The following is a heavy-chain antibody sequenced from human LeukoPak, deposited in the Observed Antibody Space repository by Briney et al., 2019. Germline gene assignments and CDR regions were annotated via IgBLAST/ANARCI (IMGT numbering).Heavy chain of an antibody. Sequence: RPGGSLRLSCAASGFSFDYAMHWVRQPPGRGLEWVAHINQDGSEKYSVDSVRGRFTISRDNVKNSLFLQINILRAEDTAVYYCARSGMAVAATPWDWGQGTLVTVSS. CDR3: ARSGMAVAATPWD. CDR1: GFSFDYA. D-gene: IGHD6-19*01. V-gene: IGHV3-7*05. J-gene: IGHJ1*01. CDR2: INQDGSEK.